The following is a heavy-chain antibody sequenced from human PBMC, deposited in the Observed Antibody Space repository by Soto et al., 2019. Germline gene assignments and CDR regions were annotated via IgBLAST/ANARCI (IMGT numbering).Heavy chain of an antibody. V-gene: IGHV3-7*01. Sequence: GGSLRLSCAASGFTFSSYWMSWVRQAPGKGLEWVANIKQDGSEKYYVDSVKGRFTISRDNAKNSLYLQMNSLRAEDTAVYYWARFYYDSSGYLPSPYYYYYGMDVWGKGTWVTVSS. J-gene: IGHJ6*04. D-gene: IGHD3-22*01. CDR3: ARFYYDSSGYLPSPYYYYYGMDV. CDR2: IKQDGSEK. CDR1: GFTFSSYW.